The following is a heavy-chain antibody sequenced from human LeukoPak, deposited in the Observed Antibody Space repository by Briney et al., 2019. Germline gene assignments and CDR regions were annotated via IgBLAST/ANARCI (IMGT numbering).Heavy chain of an antibody. CDR3: ARGRRLLWFGKGWFDP. D-gene: IGHD3-10*01. CDR1: GGSISSGDYY. V-gene: IGHV4-30-4*01. J-gene: IGHJ5*02. CDR2: IYYSGST. Sequence: SETLSLTCTVSGGSISSGDYYWSWIRQPPGKGLEWIGYIYYSGSTYYNPSPKSRVTISVDTSKNQFSLKLSSVTAADTAVYYCARGRRLLWFGKGWFDPWGQGTLVTVSS.